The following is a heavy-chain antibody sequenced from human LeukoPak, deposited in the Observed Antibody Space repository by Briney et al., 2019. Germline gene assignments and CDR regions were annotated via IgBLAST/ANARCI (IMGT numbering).Heavy chain of an antibody. J-gene: IGHJ4*02. D-gene: IGHD2-15*01. CDR3: AKVKDIVVVVAANANDY. Sequence: PGGSLRLSCAASGFTFSSYAMSWVRQAPGKGLEWVSAISGSGGSTYYADSVKGRFTISRDNSKNTLYLQMNSLRAEDTAVYYCAKVKDIVVVVAANANDYWGQGTLVTVSS. CDR1: GFTFSSYA. V-gene: IGHV3-23*01. CDR2: ISGSGGST.